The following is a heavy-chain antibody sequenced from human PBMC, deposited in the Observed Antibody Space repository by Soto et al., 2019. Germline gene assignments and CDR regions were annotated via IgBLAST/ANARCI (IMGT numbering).Heavy chain of an antibody. CDR2: INHSGST. D-gene: IGHD3-16*01. J-gene: IGHJ4*02. V-gene: IGHV4-34*01. CDR3: ARRFSWGLTTFTFYYFDY. Sequence: QVQLQQWGAGLLKPSETLSLTCAVYGGSFSGYYWSWIRQPPGKGLEWIGEINHSGSTNYNPSLKSRVTISVDTSKDQFSLKLSSVTAADTAEYYCARRFSWGLTTFTFYYFDYWGQGTLVTVSS. CDR1: GGSFSGYY.